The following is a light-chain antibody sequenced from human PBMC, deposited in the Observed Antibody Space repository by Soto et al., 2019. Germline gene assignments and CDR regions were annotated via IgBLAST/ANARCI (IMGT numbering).Light chain of an antibody. V-gene: IGKV3-11*01. J-gene: IGKJ1*01. CDR2: DAS. CDR1: QSISSY. Sequence: EIVLTQSPATLSLSPGERATLSCRASQSISSYLAWYQQKLGQAPRLLIYDASNRATGVPARFSGSGSGTDFTLTISRLEPEDFAVYYCQRYGSSGTFGQGTKVDIK. CDR3: QRYGSSGT.